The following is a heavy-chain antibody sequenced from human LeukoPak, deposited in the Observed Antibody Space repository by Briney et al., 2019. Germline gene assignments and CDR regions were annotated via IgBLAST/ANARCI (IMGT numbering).Heavy chain of an antibody. CDR2: INHSGST. CDR1: GGSFSGYY. D-gene: IGHD6-6*01. V-gene: IGHV4-34*01. Sequence: PSETLSLTCAVYGGSFSGYYWSWIRQPPGKGLEWIGEINHSGSTNYNPSLKSRVTISVDTSKNQFSLKLSSVTAADTAVYYCARRVVIRQLGRPFDYWGQGTLVTVSS. J-gene: IGHJ4*02. CDR3: ARRVVIRQLGRPFDY.